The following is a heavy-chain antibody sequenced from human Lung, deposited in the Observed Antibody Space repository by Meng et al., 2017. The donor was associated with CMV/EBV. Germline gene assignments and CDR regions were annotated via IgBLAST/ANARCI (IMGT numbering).Heavy chain of an antibody. Sequence: GEXXKISCAASGFTFSSYSMNWVRQAPGKGLEWVSSISSSSSYIYYADSVKGRFTISRDNAKNSLYLQMISLRAEDTAVYYCARDLSIVPAAISYYYGMGVXGQGXTVTVSS. CDR3: ARDLSIVPAAISYYYGMGV. D-gene: IGHD2-2*02. V-gene: IGHV3-21*01. CDR1: GFTFSSYS. CDR2: ISSSSSYI. J-gene: IGHJ6*02.